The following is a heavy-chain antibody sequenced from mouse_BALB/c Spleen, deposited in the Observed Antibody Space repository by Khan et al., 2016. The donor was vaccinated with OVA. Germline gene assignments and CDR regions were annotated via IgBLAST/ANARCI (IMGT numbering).Heavy chain of an antibody. CDR1: GFTFSSYG. J-gene: IGHJ2*01. Sequence: EVELVESGGDLVKPGGSLKLSCAASGFTFSSYGMSWVRQTPDKRLEWVATISSGGSYTYYPDSVKGRFTISRDNAKNTLYLPMSSLKSEDTAMYYCARQGVYYGNSYYFDYWGQGTTLTVSS. CDR2: ISSGGSYT. CDR3: ARQGVYYGNSYYFDY. D-gene: IGHD1-1*01. V-gene: IGHV5-6*01.